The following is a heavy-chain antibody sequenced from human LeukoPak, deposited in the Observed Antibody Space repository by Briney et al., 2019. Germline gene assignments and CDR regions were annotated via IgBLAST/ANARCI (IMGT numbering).Heavy chain of an antibody. J-gene: IGHJ4*02. V-gene: IGHV3-48*03. CDR1: GFTFSSYE. D-gene: IGHD3-9*01. Sequence: GGSLRLSCAASGFTFSSYEMNWVRQAPGKGLEWVSYIGSSGSTIYYADSVKGRFTISRDNAKDSLYLQMNGLRAEDTAVYYCARGVLRYSRGYFDYWGQGTLVTVSS. CDR2: IGSSGSTI. CDR3: ARGVLRYSRGYFDY.